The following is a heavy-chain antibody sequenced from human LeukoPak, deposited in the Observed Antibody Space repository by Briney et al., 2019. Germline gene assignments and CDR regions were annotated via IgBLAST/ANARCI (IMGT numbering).Heavy chain of an antibody. Sequence: GGSLRLSCAASGFTFSNSAMTSVRQAPGKGLEWVSAISTSGSDTIYTDSVKDRFTISRDNSKNTLYLQMNSLRAEDTAVYYCAKGGNSAPLDYWGQGTLVTVSS. V-gene: IGHV3-23*01. CDR2: ISTSGSDT. CDR3: AKGGNSAPLDY. J-gene: IGHJ4*02. CDR1: GFTFSNSA. D-gene: IGHD1-7*01.